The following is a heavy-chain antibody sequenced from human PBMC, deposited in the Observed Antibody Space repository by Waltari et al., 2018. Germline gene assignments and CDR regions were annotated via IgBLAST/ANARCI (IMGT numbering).Heavy chain of an antibody. D-gene: IGHD5-12*01. CDR2: FVPEDGKT. Sequence: EVQLVQSGAEVKKPGATVKISCKVSVYTFTDYYMHWVQPAPGKGLEWMGRFVPEDGKTIYAEKFRGRVTITAYMATDTAYMELSSLRSEETAVYYCATEPPHGYNAPFGWGQGTLVTVSS. J-gene: IGHJ4*02. CDR3: ATEPPHGYNAPFG. V-gene: IGHV1-69-2*01. CDR1: VYTFTDYY.